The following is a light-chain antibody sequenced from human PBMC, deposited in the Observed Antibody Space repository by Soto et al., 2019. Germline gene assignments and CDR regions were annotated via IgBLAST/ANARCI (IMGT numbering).Light chain of an antibody. CDR2: AAS. Sequence: DIQMTQSPSSLSASVGDRVTITCRASQGISNYLAWYQQKQGKVPKLLIYAASTLQPGVPSRFRGSGSGTDFTLPISSLPPEDVASYYCQKYNSAPWTFGQGTKVEIK. J-gene: IGKJ1*01. CDR3: QKYNSAPWT. CDR1: QGISNY. V-gene: IGKV1-27*01.